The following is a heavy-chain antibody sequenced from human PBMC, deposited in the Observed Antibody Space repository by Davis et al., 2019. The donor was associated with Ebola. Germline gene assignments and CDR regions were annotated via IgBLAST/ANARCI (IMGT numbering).Heavy chain of an antibody. V-gene: IGHV1-69*13. CDR1: GGTFSSYT. CDR2: VIPVFGTT. J-gene: IGHJ1*01. Sequence: SVKVSCKASGGTFSSYTITWVRQAPGQGLEWMGWVIPVFGTTNYAQKFQGRVTLTADESTSTAYMELSSLRSEDTAVYFCARDHYDDSGSYSGHGYWGQGTLVTVSS. CDR3: ARDHYDDSGSYSGHGY. D-gene: IGHD3-22*01.